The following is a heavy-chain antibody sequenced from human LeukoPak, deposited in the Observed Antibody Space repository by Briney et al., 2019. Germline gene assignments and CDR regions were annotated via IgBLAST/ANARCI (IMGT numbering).Heavy chain of an antibody. D-gene: IGHD3-16*01. J-gene: IGHJ6*03. CDR1: GGSISSYY. V-gene: IGHV4-59*01. CDR3: ARKTSQKGAHYMDV. Sequence: PSETLSLTCTVSGGSISSYYWSWIRQPPGKGLEWIGYIYYSGSTNYNPSLKSRVTISVDTSKNQFSLKLSSVTAADTAVYYCARKTSQKGAHYMDVWGKGTTVPISS. CDR2: IYYSGST.